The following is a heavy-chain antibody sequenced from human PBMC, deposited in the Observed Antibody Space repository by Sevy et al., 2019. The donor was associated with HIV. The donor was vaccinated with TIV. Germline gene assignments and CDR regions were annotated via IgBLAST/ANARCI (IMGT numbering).Heavy chain of an antibody. CDR2: ISAYNGNT. V-gene: IGHV1-18*01. CDR1: GYTFTSYG. J-gene: IGHJ6*02. Sequence: ASVKVSCKASGYTFTSYGISWVRQAPGQGLEWMGWISAYNGNTNYAQKLQGRVTMTTDTSTSTAYMELRSLRSDDTAVYYCAGFYPIYDILTGWLFYGMDVWGQGTTVTVSS. D-gene: IGHD3-9*01. CDR3: AGFYPIYDILTGWLFYGMDV.